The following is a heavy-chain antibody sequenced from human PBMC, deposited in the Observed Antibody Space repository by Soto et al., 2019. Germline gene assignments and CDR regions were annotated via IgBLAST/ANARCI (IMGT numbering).Heavy chain of an antibody. V-gene: IGHV1-2*02. CDR1: GYTFTGYY. CDR2: INPNSGGT. Sequence: GASVKVSCKASGYTFTGYYMHWVRQAPGQGLEWMGWINPNSGGTNYAQKFQGRVTMTRDTSITTAYMELSRLRSDDTAVYYCARVITTAGYGMDVWGQATTVTVSS. CDR3: ARVITTAGYGMDV. D-gene: IGHD1-1*01. J-gene: IGHJ6*02.